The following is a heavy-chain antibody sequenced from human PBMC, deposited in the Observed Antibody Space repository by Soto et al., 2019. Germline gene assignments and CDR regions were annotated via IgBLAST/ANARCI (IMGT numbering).Heavy chain of an antibody. CDR1: DGSISRGDYY. J-gene: IGHJ5*02. CDR2: LYYSGST. CDR3: ARVRSGVVEVAADNLFVP. V-gene: IGHV4-30-4*01. Sequence: SETLSQNCTVSDGSISRGDYYWKRKSQPQGKGFEWIWYLYYSGSTYYNPSLKSRVTISVDTSKNQFSLKLSSVTAADTAVYYCARVRSGVVEVAADNLFVPWGQGTLVTVSS. D-gene: IGHD2-15*01.